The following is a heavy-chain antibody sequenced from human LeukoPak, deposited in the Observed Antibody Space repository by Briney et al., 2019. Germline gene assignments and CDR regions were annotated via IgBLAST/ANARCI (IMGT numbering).Heavy chain of an antibody. CDR1: GFTFICYP. D-gene: IGHD6-13*01. J-gene: IGHJ4*02. CDR2: INGSGWST. Sequence: GGSLRLSCAASGFTFICYPLSWLRQAPWKGLAGVSGINGSGWSTYFADSVKGRFTISRDNSKNTLYLQMNSPRAEDTAVYYCAILPGYSSSWYEVYYWGQGTLVTVSS. CDR3: AILPGYSSSWYEVYY. V-gene: IGHV3-23*01.